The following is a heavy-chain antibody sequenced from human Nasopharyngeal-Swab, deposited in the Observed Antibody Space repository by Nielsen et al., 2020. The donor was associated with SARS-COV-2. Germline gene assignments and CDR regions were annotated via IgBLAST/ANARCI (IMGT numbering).Heavy chain of an antibody. CDR3: TRGGGSLEWLIYYGMDV. CDR1: GFTFGDYA. Sequence: GKSLKISCTASGFTFGDYAMSWFRQAPGKGLEWVGFIRSKAYGGTTEYAASVKGRFTISRDDSKSIAYLQMNSLKTEDTAVYYCTRGGGSLEWLIYYGMDVWGQGTTVTVSS. CDR2: IRSKAYGGTT. J-gene: IGHJ6*02. D-gene: IGHD3-3*01. V-gene: IGHV3-49*03.